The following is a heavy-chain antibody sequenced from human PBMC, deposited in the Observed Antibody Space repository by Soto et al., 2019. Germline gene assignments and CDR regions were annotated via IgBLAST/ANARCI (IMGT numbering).Heavy chain of an antibody. D-gene: IGHD2-15*01. CDR3: ARDYSAYCSGGSCYSGLDY. V-gene: IGHV3-33*01. CDR1: GFTFSSYG. Sequence: ESGGGVVQPGRSLRLSCAASGFTFSSYGMHWVRQAPGKGLEWVAVKWYDGSNKYYADSVKGRFTISRDNSKNTLYLKMNSLRAEDTAVYYCARDYSAYCSGGSCYSGLDYWGQGTLVTVSS. J-gene: IGHJ4*02. CDR2: KWYDGSNK.